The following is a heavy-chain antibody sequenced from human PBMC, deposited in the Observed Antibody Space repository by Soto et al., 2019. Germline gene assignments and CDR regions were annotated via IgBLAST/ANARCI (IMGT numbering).Heavy chain of an antibody. J-gene: IGHJ5*02. CDR1: GGSISSGGYY. V-gene: IGHV4-31*03. Sequence: QVQLQESGPGLVKPSQTLSLTCTVSGGSISSGGYYWSWIRQHPGKGLEWIGYIYNSGGTYYNPSPXRXXTISADTSKNPCSLKLSSVTAADTAVYYCARDPAPWGQGTLVTVSS. CDR3: ARDPAP. CDR2: IYNSGGT.